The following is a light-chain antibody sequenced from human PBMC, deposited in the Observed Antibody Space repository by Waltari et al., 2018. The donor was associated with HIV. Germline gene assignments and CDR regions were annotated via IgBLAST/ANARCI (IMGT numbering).Light chain of an antibody. J-gene: IGKJ1*01. CDR2: LVS. Sequence: DIVMTQSPLSLPVTPGELAPISCRSSQSLQHTNGYHYVDWYLQKPEQYPQLLFYLVSNQASGVPDRFIGSGSGTDFTLKISRVEAGDVGVYYCMHALQTPLFGQGTKVEIK. V-gene: IGKV2-28*01. CDR3: MHALQTPL. CDR1: QSLQHTNGYHY.